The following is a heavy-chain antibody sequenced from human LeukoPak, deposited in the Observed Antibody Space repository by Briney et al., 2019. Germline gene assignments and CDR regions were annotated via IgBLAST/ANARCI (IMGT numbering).Heavy chain of an antibody. CDR1: GFTFSSYA. D-gene: IGHD2-21*02. CDR2: ISYDGSNK. Sequence: GRSLRLSCAASGFTFSSYAMHWVRQAPGKGPEWVAVISYDGSNKYYAGSVKGRFTISRDNSKNTLYLQMNSLRAEDTAVYYCARDRDGHYFDYWGQGTLVTVSS. V-gene: IGHV3-30*04. J-gene: IGHJ4*02. CDR3: ARDRDGHYFDY.